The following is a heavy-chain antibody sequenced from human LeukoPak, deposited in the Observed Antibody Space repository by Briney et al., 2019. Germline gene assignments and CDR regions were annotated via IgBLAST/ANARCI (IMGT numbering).Heavy chain of an antibody. J-gene: IGHJ4*02. D-gene: IGHD5-18*01. Sequence: ASVKVSCKASGGTFSSYAISWVRQAPGQGLEWMGGIIPIFGTANYAQKFQGRVTITADESTSTAYMELSSLRSEDTAVYYCARVDTAMVLPPDYWGQGTLVTVSS. V-gene: IGHV1-69*13. CDR1: GGTFSSYA. CDR2: IIPIFGTA. CDR3: ARVDTAMVLPPDY.